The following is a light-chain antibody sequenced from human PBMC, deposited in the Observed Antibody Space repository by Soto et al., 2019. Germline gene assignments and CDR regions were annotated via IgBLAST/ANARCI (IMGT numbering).Light chain of an antibody. J-gene: IGKJ1*01. V-gene: IGKV1-5*01. CDR3: QQYDTYPST. CDR1: QSVSTW. CDR2: DAS. Sequence: DIQMTQSPSTLSASVGDRVTITCRASQSVSTWLAWYRQRPGKAPKLLIHDASSLERGVPSRFSGSGSGTEFTLTISSLQPDDFAAYYCQQYDTYPSTFGQGTKVEIK.